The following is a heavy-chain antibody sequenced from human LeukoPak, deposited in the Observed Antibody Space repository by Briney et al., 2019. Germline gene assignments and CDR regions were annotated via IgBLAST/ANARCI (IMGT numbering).Heavy chain of an antibody. CDR2: IYHSGST. J-gene: IGHJ4*02. V-gene: IGHV4-4*02. CDR3: ARHISGSYFLSDLDY. CDR1: GGSISSSNW. D-gene: IGHD1-26*01. Sequence: PSGTLSLTCAVSGGSISSSNWWSWVRQPPGKGLEWIGEIYHSGSTNYNPSLKSRVTISVDTSKNQFSLKLSSVTAADTAVYYCARHISGSYFLSDLDYWGQGTLVTVSS.